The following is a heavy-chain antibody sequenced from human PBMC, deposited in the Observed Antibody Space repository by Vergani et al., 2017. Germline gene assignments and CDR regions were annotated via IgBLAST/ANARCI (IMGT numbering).Heavy chain of an antibody. J-gene: IGHJ4*02. V-gene: IGHV4-39*01. Sequence: QVQLQESGPGLVKPSETLSLTCTVSGDSVISTDYHWGWIRQPPGKGLEWIGSMDYSGSTSYNRSLESRISISFDTPKYQFYLRMTSVTAADTAVYYCASKRGACRAAYCHSDDFWGPGTLVGVSS. CDR2: MDYSGST. CDR3: ASKRGACRAAYCHSDDF. CDR1: GDSVISTDYH. D-gene: IGHD2-15*01.